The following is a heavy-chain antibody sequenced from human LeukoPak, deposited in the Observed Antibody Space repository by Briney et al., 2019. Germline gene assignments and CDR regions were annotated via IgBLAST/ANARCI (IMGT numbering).Heavy chain of an antibody. J-gene: IGHJ4*02. CDR2: MFLGGST. CDR3: VRDSPRTSGLLDY. V-gene: IGHV4-4*07. Sequence: SETLSLTCTVSGASISDSYWSWIRQPAGKGLEWIGRMFLGGSTNYNPSLYSRVSMSVDTSKNQFSLRLTSVTAADTGVYYCVRDSPRTSGLLDYWGQGTLVAVSS. D-gene: IGHD5-12*01. CDR1: GASISDSY.